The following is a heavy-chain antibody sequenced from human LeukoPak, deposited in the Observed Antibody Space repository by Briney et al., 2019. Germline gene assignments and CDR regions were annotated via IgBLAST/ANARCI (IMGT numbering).Heavy chain of an antibody. V-gene: IGHV3-74*01. CDR3: ARDTATVTPSFDH. J-gene: IGHJ4*02. Sequence: GGSLRLSCAASGFTFSTYCMHWVRQAPGKGLVWVSRINSDGKSTLSADSVKGRFTISRDNAKNTLYLQMNSLRAEDTSVYYCARDTATVTPSFDHGGEGTLVTVS. CDR2: INSDGKST. D-gene: IGHD4-11*01. CDR1: GFTFSTYC.